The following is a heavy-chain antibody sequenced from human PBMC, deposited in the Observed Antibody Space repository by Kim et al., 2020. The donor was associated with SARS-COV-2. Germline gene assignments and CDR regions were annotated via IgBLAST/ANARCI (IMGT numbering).Heavy chain of an antibody. V-gene: IGHV1-24*01. CDR3: ATGFIAAADRDY. Sequence: ASVKVSCKVSGYTLTELSMHWVRQAPGKGLEWMGGFDPEDGETIYAQKFQGRVTMTEDTSTDTAYMELSSLRSEDTAVYYCATGFIAAADRDYWGQGTLVTVSS. CDR1: GYTLTELS. D-gene: IGHD6-13*01. CDR2: FDPEDGET. J-gene: IGHJ4*02.